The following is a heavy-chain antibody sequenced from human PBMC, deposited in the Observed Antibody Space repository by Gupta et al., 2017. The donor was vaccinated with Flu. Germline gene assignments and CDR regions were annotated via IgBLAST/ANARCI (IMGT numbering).Heavy chain of an antibody. D-gene: IGHD2-2*01. Sequence: GLEWIGEINHSGSTNYNPSLKSRVTISVDTPKNQFSLKLSSVTAADTAVYYCARVPKLGYCSSTSCYARYYGMDVWGQGTTVTVSS. J-gene: IGHJ6*02. CDR2: INHSGST. CDR3: ARVPKLGYCSSTSCYARYYGMDV. V-gene: IGHV4-34*01.